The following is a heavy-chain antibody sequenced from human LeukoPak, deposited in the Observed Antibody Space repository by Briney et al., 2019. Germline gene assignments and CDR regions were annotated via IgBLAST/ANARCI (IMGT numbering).Heavy chain of an antibody. CDR3: AKLSGWAIDY. D-gene: IGHD6-19*01. J-gene: IGHJ4*02. CDR1: GFTFSSYG. Sequence: GGSLRLSCAASGFTFSSYGMHWVRQAPGKGLEWVAAISYDGNNKYYADSVKGRFTISRDNSKNTLYLQMNSLRAEDTAVYYCAKLSGWAIDYWGQGTLVTVSS. CDR2: ISYDGNNK. V-gene: IGHV3-30*18.